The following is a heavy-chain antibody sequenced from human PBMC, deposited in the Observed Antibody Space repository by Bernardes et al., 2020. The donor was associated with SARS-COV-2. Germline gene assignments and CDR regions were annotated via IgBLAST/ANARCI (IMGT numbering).Heavy chain of an antibody. V-gene: IGHV4-59*08. CDR2: IYYSGST. CDR1: GGCISSYY. D-gene: IGHD4-17*01. J-gene: IGHJ2*01. Sequence: SETLYLTCTVSGGCISSYYWSWIRQPPGKGLEWIGYIYYSGSTNYNPSLKSRVTIAVDTSKNQFSLKLSSVTASDTAVYYCARRTTVTSYWYFDLWGRGTLVTVSS. CDR3: ARRTTVTSYWYFDL.